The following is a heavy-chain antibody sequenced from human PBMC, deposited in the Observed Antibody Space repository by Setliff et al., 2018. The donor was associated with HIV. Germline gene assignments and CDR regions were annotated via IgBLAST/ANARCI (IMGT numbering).Heavy chain of an antibody. CDR2: IYASDSSGST. V-gene: IGHV4-61*09. CDR1: GGSITTGSYY. D-gene: IGHD3-22*01. Sequence: PSETLSLTCTVSGGSITTGSYYWSWIRQPAGQGLEWIGHIYASDSSGSTNYNPSLKSRVTISLDTSKNQFSLKLSSVAAADTAVYYCARASSRLNCSGYYYGKSKLYYFDYWGQGTLVTVSS. CDR3: ARASSRLNCSGYYYGKSKLYYFDY. J-gene: IGHJ4*02.